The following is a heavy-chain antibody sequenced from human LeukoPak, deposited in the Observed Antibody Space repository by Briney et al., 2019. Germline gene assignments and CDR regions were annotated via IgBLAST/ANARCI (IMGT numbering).Heavy chain of an antibody. Sequence: PGGSLRLSCAASGFTFSSYWMHWVRQAPGKGLVWVSRINSDGSSTSYADSVKGRFTISRDNAKNTLYLQMNSLRAEDTAVYYCARDLKYYYDSSGRGGFDYWGQGTLVTVSS. J-gene: IGHJ4*02. CDR1: GFTFSSYW. CDR3: ARDLKYYYDSSGRGGFDY. D-gene: IGHD3-22*01. CDR2: INSDGSST. V-gene: IGHV3-74*01.